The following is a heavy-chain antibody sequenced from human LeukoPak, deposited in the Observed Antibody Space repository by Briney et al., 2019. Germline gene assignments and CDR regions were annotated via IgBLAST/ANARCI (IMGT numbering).Heavy chain of an antibody. CDR3: ARGSITMT. V-gene: IGHV3-7*01. Sequence: GGSLRLSCAVSGFTFSSYWMSWGRQAPGKGLEWVANIKQDGSEKYYVDSVKGRFTISRDNAKSSLSLQMNSLRAEDTAVYYCARGSITMTWGQGTLVTVSS. CDR1: GFTFSSYW. J-gene: IGHJ4*02. CDR2: IKQDGSEK. D-gene: IGHD3-22*01.